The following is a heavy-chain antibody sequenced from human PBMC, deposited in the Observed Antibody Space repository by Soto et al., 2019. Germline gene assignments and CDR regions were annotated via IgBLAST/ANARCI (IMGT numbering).Heavy chain of an antibody. CDR3: ALTRITIFGVVRNAFDI. CDR2: FDPEDGET. V-gene: IGHV1-24*01. Sequence: SVKVSCPVAGYTLTELSMHWGRQAPGKGLEWMGGFDPEDGETIYAQKFQGRVTMTEDTSTDTAYMELSSLRSEDTAVYYCALTRITIFGVVRNAFDIWGQGTMVTVSS. J-gene: IGHJ3*02. D-gene: IGHD3-3*01. CDR1: GYTLTELS.